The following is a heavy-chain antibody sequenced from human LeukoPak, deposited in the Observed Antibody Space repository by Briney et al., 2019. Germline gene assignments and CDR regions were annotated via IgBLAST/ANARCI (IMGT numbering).Heavy chain of an antibody. V-gene: IGHV3-23*01. CDR1: GFTFSSYA. CDR3: AKRDHSSSWYWNWFDP. J-gene: IGHJ5*02. D-gene: IGHD6-13*01. Sequence: PGGSLRLSCAASGFTFSSYAMSWVRQAPGEGLEWVSAISGSGGSTYYADSVKGRFTISRDNSKNTPYLQMNSLRAEDTAVYYCAKRDHSSSWYWNWFDPWGQGTLVTVSS. CDR2: ISGSGGST.